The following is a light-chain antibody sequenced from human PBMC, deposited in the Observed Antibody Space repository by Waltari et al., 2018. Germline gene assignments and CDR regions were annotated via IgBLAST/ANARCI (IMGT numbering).Light chain of an antibody. CDR3: HQYNYWPRT. CDR2: GAS. CDR1: QSVSSY. Sequence: EIVMTQSPVTLSVSPGERATLSCRASQSVSSYLAWYQQKPGRAPRLPVYGASTRATGIPARFSGSGSGTEFTLTITSLQSEDFAVYYCHQYNYWPRTFGQGTKVEIK. J-gene: IGKJ1*01. V-gene: IGKV3-15*01.